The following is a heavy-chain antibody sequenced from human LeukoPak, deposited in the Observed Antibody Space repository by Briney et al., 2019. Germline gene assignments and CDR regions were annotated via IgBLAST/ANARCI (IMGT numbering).Heavy chain of an antibody. Sequence: GASVXVSCKASGYTFTSYGISWVRQAPGQGLEWMGWIGAYNGNTNYAQKLQGRVTMTTDTSTSTAYMELRSLRSDDTAVYYCARESSWSSPYYYYMDVWGKGTTVTVSS. D-gene: IGHD6-13*01. CDR1: GYTFTSYG. V-gene: IGHV1-18*01. J-gene: IGHJ6*03. CDR2: IGAYNGNT. CDR3: ARESSWSSPYYYYMDV.